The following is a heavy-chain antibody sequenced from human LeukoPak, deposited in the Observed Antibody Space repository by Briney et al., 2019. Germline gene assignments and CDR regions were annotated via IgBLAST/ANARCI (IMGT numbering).Heavy chain of an antibody. V-gene: IGHV1-2*06. CDR3: ARVEEYYYDSSGKGWAFDI. CDR2: INPNSGGT. CDR1: GYTFTGYY. D-gene: IGHD3-22*01. Sequence: GASVKVSCKASGYTFTGYYMHWVRQAPGQGLEWMGRINPNSGGTNYAQKFQGRVTITRDTSASTAYMELSSLRSEDTAVYYCARVEEYYYDSSGKGWAFDIWGQGTMVTVSS. J-gene: IGHJ3*02.